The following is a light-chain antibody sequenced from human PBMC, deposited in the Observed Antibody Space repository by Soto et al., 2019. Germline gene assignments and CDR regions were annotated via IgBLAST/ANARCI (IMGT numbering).Light chain of an antibody. CDR2: VAS. CDR1: QFVGSDY. J-gene: IGKJ1*01. Sequence: EIVLTQSPGTLSLSPGERATLSCRASQFVGSDYLAWDQQKPGQAPRLLIYVASNSATGIPARFSGSGSGTDSTLTISSLEPEDFAVYDCQQSSNWPPTCGQGTKVDIK. V-gene: IGKV3-11*01. CDR3: QQSSNWPPT.